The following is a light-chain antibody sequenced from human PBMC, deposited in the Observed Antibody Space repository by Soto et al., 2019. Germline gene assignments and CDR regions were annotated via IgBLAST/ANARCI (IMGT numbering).Light chain of an antibody. CDR1: QSVGKR. CDR2: AAS. CDR3: QQYHNWPRYT. Sequence: EIVMTQSPGTLSVSPGDSATLSCRASQSVGKRLAWYQQRPGQAPRLLIYAASTRATGIPARFSAFGSGTEFTLTINDLQSEDFSFYYCQQYHNWPRYTFGQGTNLDIK. V-gene: IGKV3-15*01. J-gene: IGKJ2*01.